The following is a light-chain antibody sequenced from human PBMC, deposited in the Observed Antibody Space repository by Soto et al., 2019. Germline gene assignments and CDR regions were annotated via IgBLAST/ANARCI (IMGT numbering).Light chain of an antibody. CDR3: QQYYSTPL. V-gene: IGKV4-1*01. CDR1: QSVLYSSNNKNY. CDR2: WAS. Sequence: DIVMTQSPASLAVSLGERATINCKSSQSVLYSSNNKNYLAWYQQKLGQPPKLLIHWASTRESGVPDRFSGSGSGTDFTLTISSLQAEDVAVYYCQQYYSTPLFGQGTKLEIK. J-gene: IGKJ2*01.